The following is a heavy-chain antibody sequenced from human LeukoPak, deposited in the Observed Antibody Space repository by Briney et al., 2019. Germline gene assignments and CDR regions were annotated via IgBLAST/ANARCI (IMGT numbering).Heavy chain of an antibody. CDR1: GFTFSSYS. J-gene: IGHJ3*02. Sequence: GGSLRLSCAASGFTFSSYSMNWVRQPPGKGLEGVSSISSSSSYIYYADSVKGRFTISRDNAKNSLYLQMNSLRAEDTAVYYCARDRTHGALSDAFDIWGQGTMVTVAS. CDR3: ARDRTHGALSDAFDI. V-gene: IGHV3-21*01. D-gene: IGHD1-26*01. CDR2: ISSSSSYI.